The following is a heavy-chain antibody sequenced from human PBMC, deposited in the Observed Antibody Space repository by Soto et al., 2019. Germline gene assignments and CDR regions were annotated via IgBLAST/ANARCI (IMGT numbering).Heavy chain of an antibody. D-gene: IGHD1-1*01. CDR3: ARGTTTSACSAMDG. J-gene: IGHJ6*02. CDR2: ISYDGDNK. Sequence: QVQLVESGGGVVQPGRSLRLSCAASGFTFSYHALNWVRQAPGKGLEWVAVISYDGDNKYIAESVKGRFTISRDNSKNTVSLQMNILRTEDTAMYFCARGTTTSACSAMDGWGQGPRVTVSS. CDR1: GFTFSYHA. V-gene: IGHV3-30-3*01.